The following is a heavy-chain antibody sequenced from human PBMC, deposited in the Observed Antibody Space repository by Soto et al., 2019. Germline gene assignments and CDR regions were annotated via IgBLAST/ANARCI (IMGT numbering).Heavy chain of an antibody. V-gene: IGHV4-4*02. J-gene: IGHJ6*03. Sequence: SETLSLTCAVSSGSISSSNWWSWVRQPPGKGLEWIGEIYHSGSTNYNPSLKSRVTISVDKSKNQFSLKLSSVTAADTAVYYCARVLGNGFDCYYYMDVWGKGTTVTVSS. CDR2: IYHSGST. CDR1: SGSISSSNW. D-gene: IGHD4-17*01. CDR3: ARVLGNGFDCYYYMDV.